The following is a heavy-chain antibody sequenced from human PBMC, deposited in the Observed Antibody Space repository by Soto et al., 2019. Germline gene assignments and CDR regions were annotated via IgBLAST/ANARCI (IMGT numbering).Heavy chain of an antibody. CDR3: LGAAGTYYYGMDV. CDR2: IYYSGST. J-gene: IGHJ6*02. D-gene: IGHD6-13*01. CDR1: GGSISSSSYY. Sequence: SETLSLTCTVSGGSISSSSYYWGWIRQPPGKGLEWIGSIYYSGSTYCNPSLKSRVTISVDTSKNQFSLKLSSVTAADTAVYYCLGAAGTYYYGMDVWGQGTTVTVSS. V-gene: IGHV4-39*01.